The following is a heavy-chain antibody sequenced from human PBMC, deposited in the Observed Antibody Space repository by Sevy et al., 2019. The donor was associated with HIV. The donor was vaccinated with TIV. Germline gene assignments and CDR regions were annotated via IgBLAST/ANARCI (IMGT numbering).Heavy chain of an antibody. D-gene: IGHD3-3*01. V-gene: IGHV4-4*07. Sequence: SETLSLTCTVSGDSISNYYWSWIRQPAGKGLEWIGRIYDSGRATYNPSLESRVTMSADTTKNQLSLKLNPVTAADTAVYYCARDRVTIFGVTIDYYFDYWGQGTLVTVSS. J-gene: IGHJ4*02. CDR1: GDSISNYY. CDR3: ARDRVTIFGVTIDYYFDY. CDR2: IYDSGRA.